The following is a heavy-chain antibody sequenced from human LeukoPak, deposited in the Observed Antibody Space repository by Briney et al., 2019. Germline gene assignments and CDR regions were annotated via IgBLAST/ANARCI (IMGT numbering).Heavy chain of an antibody. CDR3: ARGPNSNWSGLDF. D-gene: IGHD6-6*01. J-gene: IGHJ4*02. V-gene: IGHV3-74*01. CDR1: GFSFSEHW. Sequence: GGSLRLSCTASGFSFSEHWMHWARQLPGKGLVWVSRISPTGSTTSYADSVKGRFTVSRDNAKNTLYLQVNNLRAEDTAVYYCARGPNSNWSGLDFWGQGTLVTVSS. CDR2: ISPTGSTT.